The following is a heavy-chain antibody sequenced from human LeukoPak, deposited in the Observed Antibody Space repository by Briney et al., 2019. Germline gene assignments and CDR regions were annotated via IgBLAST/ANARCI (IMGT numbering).Heavy chain of an antibody. CDR3: ARATGRDGYNSGY. CDR2: ISSSSSTI. V-gene: IGHV3-48*01. Sequence: GGSLRLSCAASGFTFSSYSMNWVRQAPGKGLEWVSYISSSSSTIYYADSVKGRFTISRDNAKNSLYLQMNSLRAEDTAVYYCARATGRDGYNSGYWGQGTLVTVSS. D-gene: IGHD5-24*01. CDR1: GFTFSSYS. J-gene: IGHJ4*02.